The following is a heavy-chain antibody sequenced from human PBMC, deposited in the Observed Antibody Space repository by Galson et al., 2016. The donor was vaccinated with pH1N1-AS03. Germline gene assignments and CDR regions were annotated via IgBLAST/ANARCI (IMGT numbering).Heavy chain of an antibody. CDR1: GFTFTNYS. CDR2: ISSSTSYI. J-gene: IGHJ6*02. D-gene: IGHD2-2*01. Sequence: SLRLSCAASGFTFTNYSMNWVRQAPGQGLEWVSSISSSTSYIYYGDSVKGRLTISRDNVKNSLYLQMTSLRAEETAVYYCSRGDYCSSTSCFWPPLYGMDVWGQGTTVTVSS. CDR3: SRGDYCSSTSCFWPPLYGMDV. V-gene: IGHV3-21*01.